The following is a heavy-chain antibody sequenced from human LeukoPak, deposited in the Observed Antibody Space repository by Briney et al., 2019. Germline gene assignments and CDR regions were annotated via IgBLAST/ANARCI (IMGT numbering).Heavy chain of an antibody. V-gene: IGHV3-23*01. Sequence: GGCLRLSCAPSGFTFSSYAMSWVRQAPGTGLEWVSAISGSGGSTYYADSVKGRFTISRDNSKNTLYLQMNSLRAEDTDVYYCATSDLWSGYYKFRDEYFQHWGQGSLVTVSS. CDR2: ISGSGGST. J-gene: IGHJ1*01. CDR1: GFTFSSYA. D-gene: IGHD3-3*01. CDR3: ATSDLWSGYYKFRDEYFQH.